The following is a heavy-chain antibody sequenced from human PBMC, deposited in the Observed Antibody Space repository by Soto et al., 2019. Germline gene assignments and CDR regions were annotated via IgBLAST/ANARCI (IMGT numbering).Heavy chain of an antibody. CDR3: ARWAVAGPAYYYYYMDV. CDR1: GGSISSYS. CDR2: IYDSGST. J-gene: IGHJ6*03. D-gene: IGHD6-19*01. Sequence: SETLSLTCTVSGGSISSYSWSWIRQPPGKGLEWIGYIYDSGSTNYNPSLKSPVTISVDTSKNQFSLKLSSVTAADTAVYYCARWAVAGPAYYYYYMDVWGKGTTVTVS. V-gene: IGHV4-59*08.